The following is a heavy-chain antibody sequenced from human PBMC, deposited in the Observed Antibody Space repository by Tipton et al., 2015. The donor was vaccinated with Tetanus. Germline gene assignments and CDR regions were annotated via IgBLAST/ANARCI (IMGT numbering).Heavy chain of an antibody. CDR1: GFTFSNYR. CDR3: ASGSTLDY. D-gene: IGHD6-25*01. CDR2: ISSTSSYI. V-gene: IGHV3-21*01. Sequence: SLRLFCEVSGFTFSNYRMNWVRQAPGKGLEWVSSISSTSSYINYSDSVKGRFTISRDNAKNSLYLQMNSLRAEDTALYYCASGSTLDYWGQGTLVTVSS. J-gene: IGHJ4*02.